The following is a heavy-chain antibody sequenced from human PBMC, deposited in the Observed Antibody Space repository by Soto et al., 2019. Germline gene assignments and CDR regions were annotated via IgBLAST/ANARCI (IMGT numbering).Heavy chain of an antibody. J-gene: IGHJ5*01. D-gene: IGHD2-15*01. CDR3: AKDPRYCSGGTCFPEGEHWLDS. Sequence: PGGSLRLSCAASGFTFTNYAMHWVRQGPGKGLAWVAVISYDGNTKFYTDSLKGRFSISRDKSKNTLYLQMNSLRAEDTAVYYCAKDPRYCSGGTCFPEGEHWLDSWGQGTLVTVSS. CDR2: ISYDGNTK. V-gene: IGHV3-30-3*01. CDR1: GFTFTNYA.